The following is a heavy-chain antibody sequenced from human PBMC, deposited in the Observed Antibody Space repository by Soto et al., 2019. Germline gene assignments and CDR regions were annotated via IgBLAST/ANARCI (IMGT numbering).Heavy chain of an antibody. V-gene: IGHV4-59*01. CDR2: IYYSGST. D-gene: IGHD6-19*01. J-gene: IGHJ4*02. CDR3: ARESSGWYYFAY. Sequence: QVQLQESGPGLVKPSETLSLTCTVSGGSISSYYWSWIRQPPGKGLEWIGYIYYSGSTNYNPSLKSRVTLSVDTSKNQFSLKLSSVTAADTAVYYCARESSGWYYFAYWGQGTLVTVSS. CDR1: GGSISSYY.